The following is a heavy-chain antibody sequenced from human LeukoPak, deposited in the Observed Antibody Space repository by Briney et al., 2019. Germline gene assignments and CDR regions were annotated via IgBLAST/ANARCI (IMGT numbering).Heavy chain of an antibody. V-gene: IGHV4-31*03. CDR3: ARDHCSSASCYYAFDI. J-gene: IGHJ3*02. CDR1: GGSLRSGGYY. CDR2: IYYSGST. Sequence: PSETLSLTCTVSGGSLRSGGYYWSWIRQHPGKGLEWIGYIYYSGSTYYNPSLKSRVTISVDTPKNQFSLKLSSVTAADTAVYYCARDHCSSASCYYAFDIWGQGTMVTVSS. D-gene: IGHD2-2*01.